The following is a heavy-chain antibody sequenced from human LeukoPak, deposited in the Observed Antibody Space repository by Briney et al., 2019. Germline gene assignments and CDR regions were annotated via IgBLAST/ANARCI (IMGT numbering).Heavy chain of an antibody. CDR3: ARKEVDYFDY. J-gene: IGHJ4*02. Sequence: PSETLSLTCTVSGGSISSYYWSWIRQPPGKGLEWIGYIYYSGSTNYNPSLKSRVTISVDTSKNQFSLKLSSVTAADTAVYYCARKEVDYFDYWGQGTLVTVSS. CDR2: IYYSGST. V-gene: IGHV4-59*01. D-gene: IGHD5-12*01. CDR1: GGSISSYY.